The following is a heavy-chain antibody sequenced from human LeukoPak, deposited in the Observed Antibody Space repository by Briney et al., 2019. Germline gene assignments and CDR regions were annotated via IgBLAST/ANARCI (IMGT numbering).Heavy chain of an antibody. CDR3: AREGAKWEPSFSAFDI. Sequence: PAETLSLTCTVSGGSFSSYYWSWIRQPAGKGLEWIGYIYYSGSTSYNASLKSRVTISVDTSKNQFSLKLSSVAAADTAVYYCAREGAKWEPSFSAFDIWGQGTMVTVSS. J-gene: IGHJ3*02. CDR1: GGSFSSYY. CDR2: IYYSGST. V-gene: IGHV4-59*01. D-gene: IGHD1-26*01.